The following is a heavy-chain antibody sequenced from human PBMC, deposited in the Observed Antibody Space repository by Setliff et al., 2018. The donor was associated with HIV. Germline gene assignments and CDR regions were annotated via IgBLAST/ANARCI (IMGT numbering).Heavy chain of an antibody. V-gene: IGHV4-34*01. Sequence: TETLSLTCAVYGGSFSDNYWTWIRQPPGKGLEWIGEINHSGNTNFNPSLRSRVNISTDTSKNQFSLRLSFVTAADTAMYYCSRGRGWPIYYFDFWSQGTLVTVSS. D-gene: IGHD6-19*01. J-gene: IGHJ4*02. CDR2: INHSGNT. CDR3: SRGRGWPIYYFDF. CDR1: GGSFSDNY.